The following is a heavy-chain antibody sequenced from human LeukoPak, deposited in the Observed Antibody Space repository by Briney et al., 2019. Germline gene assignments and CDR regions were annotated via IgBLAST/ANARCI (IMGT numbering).Heavy chain of an antibody. V-gene: IGHV3-23*01. CDR1: GFTFSSYA. CDR3: ATEFYYDSSGYLGLDY. Sequence: GGSLRLSCAASGFTFSSYAMSWVRQAPGKGLEWVSAISGSGGSTYYADSVKGRFTISRDNSRNTLYLQMNSLRPEDTAVYYCATEFYYDSSGYLGLDYWGQGTLVTVSS. D-gene: IGHD3-22*01. J-gene: IGHJ4*02. CDR2: ISGSGGST.